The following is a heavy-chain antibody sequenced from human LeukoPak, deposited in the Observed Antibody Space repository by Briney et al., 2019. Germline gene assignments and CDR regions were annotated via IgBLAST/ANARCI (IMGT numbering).Heavy chain of an antibody. Sequence: AMXXXXQAPXXXLEWVXXISGSGGSTYYADSVKGRFTISRDNSKNTLFLQMNSLRAEDTAVYYCAKETYSSGWYPYFDYWGQGTLVTVSS. D-gene: IGHD6-19*01. V-gene: IGHV3-23*01. CDR1: A. CDR2: ISGSGGST. CDR3: AKETYSSGWYPYFDY. J-gene: IGHJ4*02.